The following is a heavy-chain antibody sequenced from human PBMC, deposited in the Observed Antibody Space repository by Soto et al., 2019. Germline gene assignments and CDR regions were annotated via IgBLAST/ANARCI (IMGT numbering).Heavy chain of an antibody. CDR1: GGPISSGGYY. D-gene: IGHD2-2*01. V-gene: IGHV4-31*11. Sequence: SETLSLTCAVSGGPISSGGYYWSWIRQHPGKGLEWIGYIYYSGSTYYNPSLKSRVTISVDTSKNQFSLKLSSVTAADTAVYYCARVIVLVPAAPYGMDVWGQGTTVTVSS. CDR3: ARVIVLVPAAPYGMDV. CDR2: IYYSGST. J-gene: IGHJ6*02.